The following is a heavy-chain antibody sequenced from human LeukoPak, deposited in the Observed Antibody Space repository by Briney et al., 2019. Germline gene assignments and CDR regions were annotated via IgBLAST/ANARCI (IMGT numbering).Heavy chain of an antibody. Sequence: PGGSLRLSCAASGFTFDDYDMSWARQAPGKGLEWVSGINWNGGSTGYADSVKGRFTISRDNSKNTLYLQMNSLRVEDTAVYYCARDLGATIFDFDYWGQGTLVTVSS. J-gene: IGHJ4*02. D-gene: IGHD1-26*01. V-gene: IGHV3-20*04. CDR1: GFTFDDYD. CDR2: INWNGGST. CDR3: ARDLGATIFDFDY.